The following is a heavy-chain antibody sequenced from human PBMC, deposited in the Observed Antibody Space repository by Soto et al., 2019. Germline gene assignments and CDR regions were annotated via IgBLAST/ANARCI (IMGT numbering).Heavy chain of an antibody. J-gene: IGHJ6*04. Sequence: EVQLVESGGGLVQPGRSLRLSCAASGVTLKDYAMHWVRPAPGRGLEWVAGIYWNSDRIDYGDSVKGRFTISRDKAKNSLYLEMNGLRAEDTAVYYWGKDISAGGMDVWGKGTTVTVSS. CDR1: GVTLKDYA. V-gene: IGHV3-9*01. CDR3: GKDISAGGMDV. D-gene: IGHD3-10*01. CDR2: IYWNSDRI.